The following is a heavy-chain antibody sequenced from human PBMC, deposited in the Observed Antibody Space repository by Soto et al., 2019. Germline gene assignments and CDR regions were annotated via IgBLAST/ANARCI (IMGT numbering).Heavy chain of an antibody. D-gene: IGHD2-2*01. CDR3: ARDGVVPAPPAWELILVSMDV. CDR1: GYTFTSYG. J-gene: IGHJ6*02. Sequence: ASVKVSCKASGYTFTSYGISWVRQAPGQGLEWMGWISAYNGNTNYAQKLQGRVTMTTDTSTSTAYMELRSLRSDDTAVYYCARDGVVPAPPAWELILVSMDVWGQGTTVTVSS. V-gene: IGHV1-18*01. CDR2: ISAYNGNT.